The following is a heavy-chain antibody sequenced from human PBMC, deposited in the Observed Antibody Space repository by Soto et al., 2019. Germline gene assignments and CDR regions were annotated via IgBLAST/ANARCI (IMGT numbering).Heavy chain of an antibody. V-gene: IGHV3-74*01. J-gene: IGHJ4*02. CDR1: GFTFSSYW. Sequence: GGSLRLSCAASGFTFSSYWMHWVRQAPGKGLVWVSRINSDGSSTSYADSVKGRFTISRDNAKNTLYLQMNSLRAEDTAVYYCARDRGKSSGYYALDYWGQGTLVTVSS. CDR3: ARDRGKSSGYYALDY. D-gene: IGHD3-22*01. CDR2: INSDGSST.